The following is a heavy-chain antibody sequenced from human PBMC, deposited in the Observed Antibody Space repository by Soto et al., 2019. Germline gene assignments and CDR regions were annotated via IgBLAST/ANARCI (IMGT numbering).Heavy chain of an antibody. CDR2: ISSSSSTI. CDR3: ARHPERIAQIGWLDP. J-gene: IGHJ5*02. D-gene: IGHD6-13*01. V-gene: IGHV3-48*01. CDR1: GFTLSSYN. Sequence: GGSLRLSCAASGFTLSSYNMNWVRQAPGKGLEWVSYISSSSSTIYYADSVKGRFTISRDNAKNSLYLQMNSLRAEDTAVYYCARHPERIAQIGWLDPWGQGTLVTVSS.